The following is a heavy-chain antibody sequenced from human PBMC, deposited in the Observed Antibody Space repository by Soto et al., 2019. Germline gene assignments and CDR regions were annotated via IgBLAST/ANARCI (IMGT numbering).Heavy chain of an antibody. CDR1: GFTFSSYG. CDR2: IWYDGSNK. Sequence: GGSLRLSCAASGFTFSSYGMHWVRQAPGKGLEWVAVIWYDGSNKYYADSVKGRFTISRDNSKNTLYLQMNSLRAEDTAVYYCARDSTLGGILARAYYYYGMDVWGQGTTVTVSS. V-gene: IGHV3-33*01. D-gene: IGHD3-16*01. CDR3: ARDSTLGGILARAYYYYGMDV. J-gene: IGHJ6*02.